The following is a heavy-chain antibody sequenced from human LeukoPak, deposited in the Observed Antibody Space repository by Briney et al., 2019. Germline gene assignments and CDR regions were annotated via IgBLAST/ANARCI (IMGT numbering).Heavy chain of an antibody. Sequence: SETPSLTCTVSGGSISSYYWSWIRQPPGKELEWIGYIYYSGSTNYNPSLKSRVTISVDTSKNQFSLKLSSVTAADTAVYYCARDPNSGYLDYWGQGTLVTVSS. V-gene: IGHV4-59*01. CDR2: IYYSGST. CDR3: ARDPNSGYLDY. J-gene: IGHJ4*02. D-gene: IGHD1-26*01. CDR1: GGSISSYY.